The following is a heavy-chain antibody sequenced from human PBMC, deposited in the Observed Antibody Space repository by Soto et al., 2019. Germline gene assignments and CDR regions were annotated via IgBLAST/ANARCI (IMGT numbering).Heavy chain of an antibody. CDR1: GGSISSGGYY. CDR3: AREDYLSFRDV. Sequence: QVQLQESGPGLVKPSQTLSLTCTVSGGSISSGGYYWSWIRQHPGKGLEWIGYIYYSGSTYHNPSIKSRVTMSVDTSKHQFSLKLSSVTAADTAVYYCAREDYLSFRDVWGQGTTVTVSS. CDR2: IYYSGST. V-gene: IGHV4-31*03. J-gene: IGHJ6*02. D-gene: IGHD3-16*01.